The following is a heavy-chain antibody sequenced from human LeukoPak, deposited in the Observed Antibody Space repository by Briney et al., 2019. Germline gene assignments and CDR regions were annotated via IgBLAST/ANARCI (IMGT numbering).Heavy chain of an antibody. V-gene: IGHV3-20*04. CDR1: GFTFDDFG. D-gene: IGHD2-2*01. J-gene: IGHJ6*03. Sequence: GGSLRLSCAASGFTFDDFGMTWVRHNRGKGTDWVSGINWNGSITAYADSVKGRFTIFRVNAKNSLYLRMSSLRVEDTALYYCARGSFASCNAMTCPYLGYMDVWGKGTTVTVSS. CDR3: ARGSFASCNAMTCPYLGYMDV. CDR2: INWNGSIT.